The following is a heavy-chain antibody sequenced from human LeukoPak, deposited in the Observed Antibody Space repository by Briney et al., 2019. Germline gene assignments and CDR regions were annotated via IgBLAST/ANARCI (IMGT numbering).Heavy chain of an antibody. D-gene: IGHD6-13*01. V-gene: IGHV1-46*01. Sequence: ASVKVSCKASGYXFTSYYLHWVRQAPGQRPEWMGIIYTNDGSARYAQKFQGRATMTRDTSTGTVYMELSSLSSDDTAVYYCARARAAAGAQYFQHWGQGTLVSASS. J-gene: IGHJ1*01. CDR1: GYXFTSYY. CDR2: IYTNDGSA. CDR3: ARARAAAGAQYFQH.